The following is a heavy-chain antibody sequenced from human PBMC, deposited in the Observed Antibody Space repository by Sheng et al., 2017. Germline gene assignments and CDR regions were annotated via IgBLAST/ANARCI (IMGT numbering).Heavy chain of an antibody. CDR2: INHSGST. V-gene: IGHV4-34*01. Sequence: QVQLQQWGAGLLKPSETLSLTCAVYGGSFSGYYWSWIRQPPGKGLEWIGEINHSGSTNYNPSLKSRVTISVDTSKNQFSLKLSSVTAADTAVYYCARGGYSNRPYYYYGMDVWGQGTNGSPSP. J-gene: IGHJ6*02. CDR1: GGSFSGYY. CDR3: ARGGYSNRPYYYYGMDV. D-gene: IGHD4-4*01.